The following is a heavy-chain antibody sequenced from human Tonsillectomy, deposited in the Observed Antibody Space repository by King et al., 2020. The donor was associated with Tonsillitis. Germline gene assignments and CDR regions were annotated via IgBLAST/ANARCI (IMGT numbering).Heavy chain of an antibody. J-gene: IGHJ1*01. V-gene: IGHV3-21*01. CDR3: AAGYGYSSRWYVSGDFQH. CDR2: ISSSSSYI. Sequence: VQLVESGGGLVKPGGSLRLSCAASGFTFNIYSMNWVRQAPGKGLEWVSSISSSSSYIYYADSVRGRFTISRDNAKNSLYLQMNSLRAEDTAVYYCAAGYGYSSRWYVSGDFQHWGQGTLVTVTS. CDR1: GFTFNIYS. D-gene: IGHD6-13*01.